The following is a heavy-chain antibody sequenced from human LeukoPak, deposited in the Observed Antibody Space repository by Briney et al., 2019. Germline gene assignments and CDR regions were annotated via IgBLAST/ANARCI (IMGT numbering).Heavy chain of an antibody. J-gene: IGHJ6*02. Sequence: PGGSLRLSCAASGFTFSSYGMHWVRQAPGKGLEWVAVIWYDGSNKYYADSVKGRFTISRDNSKNTLYLQMNSLRAEDTAVYYCARDRAKEWELYYYYYYGMDVWGQGTTVTVSS. CDR1: GFTFSSYG. V-gene: IGHV3-33*01. CDR3: ARDRAKEWELYYYYYYGMDV. D-gene: IGHD1-26*01. CDR2: IWYDGSNK.